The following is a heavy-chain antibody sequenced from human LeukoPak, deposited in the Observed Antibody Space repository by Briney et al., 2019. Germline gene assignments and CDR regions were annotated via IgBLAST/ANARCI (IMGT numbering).Heavy chain of an antibody. Sequence: PSQTLSLTCAIPGDSVSSKSAAWNWIRKSPSRGLEWLGRTYYRSKWNYEYAASVKSRITIRPDTSKNQFSLQLNSVTPEDTAVYYCARDPVWGSAWGQGTLVTVSS. CDR2: TYYRSKWNY. CDR1: GDSVSSKSAA. D-gene: IGHD7-27*01. CDR3: ARDPVWGSA. J-gene: IGHJ5*02. V-gene: IGHV6-1*01.